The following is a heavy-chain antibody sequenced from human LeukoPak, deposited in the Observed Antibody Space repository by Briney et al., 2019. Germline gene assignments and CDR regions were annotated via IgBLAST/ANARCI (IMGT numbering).Heavy chain of an antibody. CDR3: ARSGGGYSSGYFY. D-gene: IGHD6-19*01. V-gene: IGHV3-30*04. J-gene: IGHJ4*02. CDR1: GFTFSSYA. Sequence: GGSLRLSCAASGFTFSSYAMHWVRQAPGKGLEWVAIISYDGSKKYYADSVKGRFTISRDNSKNTLYLQMNSLRAEDTAVYYCARSGGGYSSGYFYWGQGTLVTVSS. CDR2: ISYDGSKK.